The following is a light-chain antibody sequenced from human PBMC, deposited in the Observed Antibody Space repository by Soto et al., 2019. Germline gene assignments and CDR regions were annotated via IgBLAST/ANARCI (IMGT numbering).Light chain of an antibody. J-gene: IGLJ1*01. Sequence: QSALTQPASVSGSPGQSITISCTGTSSDVGGSNYVSWYQQHPGKAPKLMIYDVSNRPSGVSNRFSGSKSGTTASLTISGLQAEDEADYFCSSYTGTNTNYVFGTGTKPPS. CDR3: SSYTGTNTNYV. CDR1: SSDVGGSNY. V-gene: IGLV2-14*01. CDR2: DVS.